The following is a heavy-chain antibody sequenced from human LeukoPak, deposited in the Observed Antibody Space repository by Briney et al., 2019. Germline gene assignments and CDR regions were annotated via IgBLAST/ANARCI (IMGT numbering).Heavy chain of an antibody. Sequence: GGSLRLSCAASGRYWMHWVRQAPGKGLVWVSHINSDGSWTSYADSVKGRFTISRDNAKNSLYLQMNSLRAEDTAVYYCAREKTSYYDFWSGKSMDVWGQGTTVTVSS. CDR2: INSDGSWT. D-gene: IGHD3-3*01. CDR3: AREKTSYYDFWSGKSMDV. V-gene: IGHV3-74*01. J-gene: IGHJ6*02. CDR1: GRYW.